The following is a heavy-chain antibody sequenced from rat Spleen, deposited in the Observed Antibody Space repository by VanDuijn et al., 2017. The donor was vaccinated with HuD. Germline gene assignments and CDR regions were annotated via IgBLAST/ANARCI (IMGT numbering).Heavy chain of an antibody. Sequence: EVQLVESGGGLVQPGRSLKLSCVASGFTFNNYWMTWIRQAPGKGLEWVASITNTGSNTYYRDSVKGRYTISRDNAKSTLYLQMDSLRSEDTATYYCATHPTLDYWGQGVMVTVSS. CDR1: GFTFNNYW. V-gene: IGHV5-31*01. CDR3: ATHPTLDY. D-gene: IGHD3-1*01. J-gene: IGHJ2*01. CDR2: ITNTGSNT.